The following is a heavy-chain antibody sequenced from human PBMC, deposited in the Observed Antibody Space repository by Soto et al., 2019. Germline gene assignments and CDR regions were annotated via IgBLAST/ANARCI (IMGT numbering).Heavy chain of an antibody. CDR1: GFSLSTSGVG. D-gene: IGHD3-10*01. V-gene: IGHV2-5*01. CDR3: AHISGVLVRIVYFDY. CDR2: IYWNDDK. J-gene: IGHJ4*02. Sequence: QITLKESGPTLVKHTQTLTLTCTFSGFSLSTSGVGVGWIRQPPGKALEWLALIYWNDDKRYSPSLKSRLTITKDTSKNQVVLTMTNMDPVDTATYYCAHISGVLVRIVYFDYWGQGTLVTVSS.